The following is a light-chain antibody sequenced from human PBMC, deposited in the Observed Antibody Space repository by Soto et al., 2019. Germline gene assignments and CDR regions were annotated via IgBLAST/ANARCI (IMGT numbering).Light chain of an antibody. Sequence: IGMTQSPATLSVSPGERATLSCRASQTIYSNVAWYQQRPGQPPRLLIYRASSRATGIPAKFSGSGSGTDFTLTISRLEPEDLAVYYCQQYGSSPPELTFDGGTKVDIK. J-gene: IGKJ4*01. CDR1: QTIYSN. V-gene: IGKV3-20*01. CDR3: QQYGSSPPELT. CDR2: RAS.